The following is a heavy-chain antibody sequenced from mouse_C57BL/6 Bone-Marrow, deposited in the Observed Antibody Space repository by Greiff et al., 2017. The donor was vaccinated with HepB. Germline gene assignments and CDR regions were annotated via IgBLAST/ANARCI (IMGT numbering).Heavy chain of an antibody. CDR3: ARAPYGAMDY. V-gene: IGHV5-4*03. CDR2: ISDGGSYT. D-gene: IGHD1-1*02. Sequence: EVMLVESGGGLVQPGESLKLSCAASGFTFSSYAMSWVRQTPEKRLEWVATISDGGSYTYYPDNVKGRFTISRDNAKNNLYLQMSHLKSEDTAMYYCARAPYGAMDYWGQGTSVTVSS. CDR1: GFTFSSYA. J-gene: IGHJ4*01.